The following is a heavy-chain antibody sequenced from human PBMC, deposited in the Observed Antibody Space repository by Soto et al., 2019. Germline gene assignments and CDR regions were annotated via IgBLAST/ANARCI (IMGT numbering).Heavy chain of an antibody. J-gene: IGHJ4*02. D-gene: IGHD3-22*01. CDR1: GYTFTSYD. CDR3: ARSFRGYYESSGDYPD. Sequence: VASVKVSCKASGYTFTSYDINWVRQATGQGLEWMGWMNPNSGNTGYAQKFKGRVTMTRNPSISTAYMELSSPRSEDTAVYYCARSFRGYYESSGDYPDWGQGTLVTVSS. CDR2: MNPNSGNT. V-gene: IGHV1-8*01.